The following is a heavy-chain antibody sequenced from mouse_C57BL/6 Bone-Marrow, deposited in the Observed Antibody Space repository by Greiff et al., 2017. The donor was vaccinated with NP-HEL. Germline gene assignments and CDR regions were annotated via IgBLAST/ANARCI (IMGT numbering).Heavy chain of an antibody. V-gene: IGHV1-64*01. D-gene: IGHD5-2*01. CDR2: IHPNSGST. CDR3: ARLGEYDYDAMDY. J-gene: IGHJ4*01. CDR1: GYTFTSYW. Sequence: VQLQQPGAELVKPGASVKLSCKASGYTFTSYWMHWVKQRPGQGLEWIGMIHPNSGSTNYNEKFKSKATLTVDKSSSTAYMQLSSLTSEDSAVYYCARLGEYDYDAMDYWGQGTSVTVSS.